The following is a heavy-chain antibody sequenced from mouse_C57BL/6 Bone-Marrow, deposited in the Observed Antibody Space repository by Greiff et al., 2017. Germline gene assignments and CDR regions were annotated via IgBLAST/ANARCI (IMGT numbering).Heavy chain of an antibody. CDR3: AREGTTVVSNFDV. D-gene: IGHD1-1*01. CDR2: IHPNSGST. J-gene: IGHJ1*03. V-gene: IGHV1-64*01. CDR1: GYTFTSYW. Sequence: QVQLQQPGAELVKPGASVKLSCKASGYTFTSYWMHWVKQRPGRGLEWIGMIHPNSGSTNYNEKFKSKATLTVDKSSSTAYMQLSSLTSEDSAVDYCAREGTTVVSNFDVWGTGTTVTVSS.